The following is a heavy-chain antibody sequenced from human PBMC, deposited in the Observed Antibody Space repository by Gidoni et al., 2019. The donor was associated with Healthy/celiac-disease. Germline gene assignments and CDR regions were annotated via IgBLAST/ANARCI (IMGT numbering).Heavy chain of an antibody. J-gene: IGHJ4*02. CDR3: ARLAEMDPFDY. D-gene: IGHD2-2*03. V-gene: IGHV3-33*01. Sequence: QVQLVESGGGVVQPGRSLRLSCAASGFTFRSYGMHWFRQAPGKGLEWVAVIWYDGSNKYYADSVKGRFTISRDNSKNTLYLQMNSLRAEDTAVYYCARLAEMDPFDYWGQGTLVTVSS. CDR1: GFTFRSYG. CDR2: IWYDGSNK.